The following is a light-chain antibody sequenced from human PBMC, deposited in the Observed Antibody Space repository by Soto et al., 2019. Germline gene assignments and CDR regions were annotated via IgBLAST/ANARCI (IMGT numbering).Light chain of an antibody. V-gene: IGLV2-14*01. Sequence: QSALTQPASVSGSPGQSISISCTGTSSDIGIYDYVSWYQQNPGKAPKLMIYDVSYRPSGVSNRFSGSKSGNTASLTISGLQPEDEADYYCTSYTRKSTLEIGGGTKLTVL. CDR3: TSYTRKSTLE. CDR1: SSDIGIYDY. CDR2: DVS. J-gene: IGLJ2*01.